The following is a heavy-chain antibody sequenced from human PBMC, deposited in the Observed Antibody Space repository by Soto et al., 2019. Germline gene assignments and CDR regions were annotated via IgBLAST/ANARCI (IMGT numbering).Heavy chain of an antibody. CDR3: AKDGSHNFDY. CDR1: GFTYSHYA. CDR2: MSYDGSNE. D-gene: IGHD1-26*01. J-gene: IGHJ4*02. V-gene: IGHV3-30*18. Sequence: QVKLVESGGGVVQPGRSLRLSCAASGFTYSHYAMHWVRQAPGKGLEWMALMSYDGSNEYYADSVKGRFTISRDNSKNTLYLQMNSPRAEDTAVYYCAKDGSHNFDYWGQGTLVTVSS.